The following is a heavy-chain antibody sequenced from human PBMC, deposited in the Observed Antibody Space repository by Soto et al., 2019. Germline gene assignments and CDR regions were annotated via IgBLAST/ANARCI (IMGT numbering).Heavy chain of an antibody. CDR3: ARVIHCCSTRWYYFDY. CDR2: IYYIGST. V-gene: IGHV4-30-4*01. D-gene: IGHD2-2*01. CDR1: DGSISGGDYY. J-gene: IGHJ4*02. Sequence: LLPTCTVSDGSISGGDYYWSWSRRPPRKGLGGSGYIYYIGSTFYNPSLKSRVTIAVDTSEKHFSLKLISICAADTAVYYCARVIHCCSTRWYYFDYWGQGTLVTVSS.